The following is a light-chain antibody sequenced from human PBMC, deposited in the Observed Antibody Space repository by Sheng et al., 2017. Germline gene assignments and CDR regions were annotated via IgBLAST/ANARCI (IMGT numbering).Light chain of an antibody. CDR2: GAS. Sequence: DIQMTQSPSSLSASVGDRVTITCRASQGIRNDLAWFQQKPGKAPKSLIYGASNLQSGVPSRFSGSGSGTEFTLTISSLQPDDFATYYCQQYNSYPWTFGQGTKVEIK. CDR1: QGIRND. J-gene: IGKJ1*01. V-gene: IGKV1-16*01. CDR3: QQYNSYPWT.